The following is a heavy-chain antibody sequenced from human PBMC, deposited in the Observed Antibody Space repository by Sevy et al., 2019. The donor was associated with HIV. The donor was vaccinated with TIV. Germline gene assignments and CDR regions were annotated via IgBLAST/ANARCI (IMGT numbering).Heavy chain of an antibody. CDR2: INPKSGAT. CDR3: ARESYDFWTGPVDYDYGMDV. V-gene: IGHV1-2*02. CDR1: GYTFSDSGYY. J-gene: IGHJ6*02. D-gene: IGHD3-3*01. Sequence: ASVKVSCKASGYTFSDSGYYVHWVRQAPGQGLEWMGWINPKSGATNYAQKFQGRVTMTRDTSVSTTNMELSRLTSDDTAVYYCARESYDFWTGPVDYDYGMDVWGQGTTVTVSS.